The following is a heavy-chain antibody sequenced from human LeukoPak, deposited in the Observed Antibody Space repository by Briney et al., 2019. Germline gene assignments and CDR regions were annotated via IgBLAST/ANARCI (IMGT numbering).Heavy chain of an antibody. J-gene: IGHJ5*02. CDR3: ARDLNSRAYYDFWSGYSDPNWFDP. Sequence: PSETLSLTCTVSGGSISSYYWSWIRQPAGKGLEWIGRIYTSGSTNYNPSLKSRVTMSVDTSKNQFSLKLSSVTAADTAVCYCARDLNSRAYYDFWSGYSDPNWFDPWGQGTLVTVSS. V-gene: IGHV4-4*07. CDR1: GGSISSYY. CDR2: IYTSGST. D-gene: IGHD3-3*01.